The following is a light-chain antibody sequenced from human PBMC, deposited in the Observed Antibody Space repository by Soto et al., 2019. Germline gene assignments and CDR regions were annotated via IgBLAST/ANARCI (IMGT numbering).Light chain of an antibody. V-gene: IGKV1-5*01. J-gene: IGKJ1*01. CDR2: DVS. CDR1: QSVRGS. Sequence: DIQMTQSPSTLSASGGDRVTITCRASQSVRGSLAWYQQQPGKAPKLLIYDVSNVESGVPSRFSAFGSGTEYTLSISSLQPDDFGTYYCQQFYMGWTFGQGTRVDLK. CDR3: QQFYMGWT.